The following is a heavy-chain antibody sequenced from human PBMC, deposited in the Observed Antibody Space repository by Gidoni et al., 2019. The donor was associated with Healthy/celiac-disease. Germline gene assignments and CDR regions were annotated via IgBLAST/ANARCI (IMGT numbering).Heavy chain of an antibody. D-gene: IGHD3-22*01. CDR3: ARGAMIVVSPTSWFDP. J-gene: IGHJ5*02. Sequence: QVQLQESGPGLVKPSPTLSLPCTVSGGSISSGGYYWSWIRQHPGKGLEWIGYIYYSGSTYYNPSLKSRVTISVDTSKNQFSLKLSSVTAADTAVYYCARGAMIVVSPTSWFDPWGQGTLVTVSS. V-gene: IGHV4-31*03. CDR1: GGSISSGGYY. CDR2: IYYSGST.